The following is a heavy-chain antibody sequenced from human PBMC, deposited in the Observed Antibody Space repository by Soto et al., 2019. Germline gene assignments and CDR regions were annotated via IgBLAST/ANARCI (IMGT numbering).Heavy chain of an antibody. Sequence: GSLRLSCAASGFTFSGSAMHWVRQASGKGLEWVGRIRSKANSYATAYAASVKGRFTISRDDSKNTAYLQMNSLKTEDTAVYYCTILNYDFWSGRRDYWGQGTQVTVSS. CDR3: TILNYDFWSGRRDY. V-gene: IGHV3-73*01. CDR2: IRSKANSYAT. CDR1: GFTFSGSA. D-gene: IGHD3-3*01. J-gene: IGHJ4*02.